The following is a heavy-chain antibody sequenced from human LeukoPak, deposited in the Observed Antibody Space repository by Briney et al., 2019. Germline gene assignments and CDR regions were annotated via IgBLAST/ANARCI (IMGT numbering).Heavy chain of an antibody. V-gene: IGHV1-46*01. D-gene: IGHD3-10*01. CDR1: GYTFTSYF. CDR3: ATRAQYGSGSYYFYAFDI. Sequence: ASVKVSCKASGYTFTSYFMHWVRQAPGQGFEWMGIINPSGGSTNYAQKFQGRVTMTRDTSTSTVYMEMSSLRSEDTAVYYCATRAQYGSGSYYFYAFDIWGQGTVVTVSS. J-gene: IGHJ3*02. CDR2: INPSGGST.